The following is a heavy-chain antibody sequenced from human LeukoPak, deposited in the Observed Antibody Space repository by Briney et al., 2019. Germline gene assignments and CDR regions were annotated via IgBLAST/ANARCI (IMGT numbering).Heavy chain of an antibody. V-gene: IGHV4-34*01. Sequence: SETLSLTRAVYGGSFSGYYWSWIRQPPGKGLEWIGEINHSGSTNYNPSLKSRGTISVDTSKNQFSLKLSSVTAAYTAVYYCAREYSSSLMDVWGQGPTVTVSS. D-gene: IGHD6-13*01. CDR1: GGSFSGYY. CDR3: AREYSSSLMDV. J-gene: IGHJ6*02. CDR2: INHSGST.